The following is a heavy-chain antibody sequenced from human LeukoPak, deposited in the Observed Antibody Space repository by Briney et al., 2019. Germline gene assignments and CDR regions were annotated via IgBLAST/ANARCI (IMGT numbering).Heavy chain of an antibody. D-gene: IGHD5-24*01. CDR3: ARLEMATMTVDY. CDR2: INPNSGGT. J-gene: IGHJ4*02. CDR1: GYTSTGYY. Sequence: ASVKVSCKASGYTSTGYYMHWVRQAPGQGLEWMGRINPNSGGTNYAQKFQGRVTMTRDTSISTAYMELSRLRSDDTAVYYCARLEMATMTVDYWGQGTLVTVSS. V-gene: IGHV1-2*06.